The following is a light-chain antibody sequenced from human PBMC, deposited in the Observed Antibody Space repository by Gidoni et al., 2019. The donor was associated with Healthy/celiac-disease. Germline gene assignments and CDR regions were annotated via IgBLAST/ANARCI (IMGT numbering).Light chain of an antibody. CDR2: GAP. J-gene: IGKJ5*01. CDR3: QQYGSSPPSIT. V-gene: IGKV3-20*01. CDR1: QSVSSSY. Sequence: VLTPSPGPLSLSPGERATLTCRASQSVSSSYLAWYQQKPGQAPRLLIYGAPSRATGIPDRFSGSGSGTDFTLTISRLEPEDFAVYYCQQYGSSPPSITCGQGTRLEIK.